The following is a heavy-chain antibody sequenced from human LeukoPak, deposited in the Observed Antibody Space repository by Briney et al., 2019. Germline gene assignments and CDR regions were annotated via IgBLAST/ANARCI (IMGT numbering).Heavy chain of an antibody. CDR3: ARGYTYGSIDY. D-gene: IGHD5-18*01. V-gene: IGHV3-74*01. Sequence: GGSLRLSCAASGFTFSNAWMNWVRQAPGKGLVWVSRIESDGASTTYADSVKGRFTISRDNAKNTLYLQMNSLRAEDTAVYYCARGYTYGSIDYWGQGTLVTVSS. CDR2: IESDGAST. CDR1: GFTFSNAW. J-gene: IGHJ4*02.